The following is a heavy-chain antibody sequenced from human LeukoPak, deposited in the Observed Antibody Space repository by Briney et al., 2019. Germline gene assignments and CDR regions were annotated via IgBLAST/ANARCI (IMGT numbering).Heavy chain of an antibody. CDR1: GGSISNYY. CDR3: ARTLDDGTLDY. J-gene: IGHJ4*02. Sequence: SETLSLTCTVSGGSISNYYWSWIRQPPGKGLEWIAYIYYSGRTNYSPSLKSQVTISVYTSKNQFSLKLSSVTAADTAVYYCARTLDDGTLDYWGQGTLVTVSS. D-gene: IGHD1-1*01. CDR2: IYYSGRT. V-gene: IGHV4-59*01.